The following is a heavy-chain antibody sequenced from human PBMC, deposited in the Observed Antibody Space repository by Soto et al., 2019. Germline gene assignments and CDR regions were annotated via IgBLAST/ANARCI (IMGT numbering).Heavy chain of an antibody. CDR1: GYTFTNYD. CDR2: MNPNSANT. J-gene: IGHJ5*02. CDR3: ARMATSGTLNWFDP. Sequence: QAQLVQSGAEVKEPGASVKVSCKASGYTFTNYDISWVRQATGQGLEWMGWMNPNSANTGYAQKFRGRVSMTRDTSTNTAYMELSSLRSEDTAIYYCARMATSGTLNWFDPWGQGTLVAVSS. V-gene: IGHV1-8*01. D-gene: IGHD1-26*01.